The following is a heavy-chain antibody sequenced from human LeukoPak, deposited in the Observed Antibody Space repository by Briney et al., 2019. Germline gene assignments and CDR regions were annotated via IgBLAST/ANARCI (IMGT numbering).Heavy chain of an antibody. Sequence: SETLSLTCAVYGGSFSGYYWSWIRQPPGKGLEWIGYIYYSGSTNYNPSLRSRVTISVDTSKNQFSLKLSSVTAADTAVYYCARAPRTDYYYYYGMDVWGQGTTVTVSS. CDR3: ARAPRTDYYYYYGMDV. J-gene: IGHJ6*02. V-gene: IGHV4-59*01. CDR2: IYYSGST. CDR1: GGSFSGYY. D-gene: IGHD1-1*01.